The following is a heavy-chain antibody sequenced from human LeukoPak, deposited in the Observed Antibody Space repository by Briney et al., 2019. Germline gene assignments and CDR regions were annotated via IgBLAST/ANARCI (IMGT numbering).Heavy chain of an antibody. V-gene: IGHV7-4-1*01. D-gene: IGHD2-15*01. Sequence: GASVKVSCKASKYSLTSYAINWVRQAPGQGLEWIGWINTNTGNPTYAQGFTGRFVFSLDTSVSTAYLQISSLKAEDTAVYYCARVRSCSGGSCYSDYWGQGTLVSVSS. CDR3: ARVRSCSGGSCYSDY. CDR1: KYSLTSYA. CDR2: INTNTGNP. J-gene: IGHJ4*02.